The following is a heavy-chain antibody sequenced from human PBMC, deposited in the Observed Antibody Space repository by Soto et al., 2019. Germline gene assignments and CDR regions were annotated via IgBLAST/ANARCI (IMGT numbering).Heavy chain of an antibody. Sequence: PGGSLRLSCAASGFTFISYAMSWVRQAPGKGLEWVSAISGSGGSTYYADSVKGRFTISRDNSKNTLYLQMNSLRAEDTAVYYCAKTTSYSSGWSLFDYWGQGTLVTVSS. J-gene: IGHJ4*02. V-gene: IGHV3-23*01. CDR2: ISGSGGST. CDR1: GFTFISYA. D-gene: IGHD6-19*01. CDR3: AKTTSYSSGWSLFDY.